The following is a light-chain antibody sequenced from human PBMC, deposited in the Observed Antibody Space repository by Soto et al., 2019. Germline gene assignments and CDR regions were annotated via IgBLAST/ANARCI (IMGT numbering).Light chain of an antibody. J-gene: IGLJ1*01. CDR1: SSNIGSNY. CDR3: AAWDDSLRGV. Sequence: QSVLTQPPSASGTPGQRVTISCSGSSSNIGSNYVYWYQQLPGTAPKLLIYSNNQRLSGVPDRFSGSKSGTSASLAISGLRSEDEADYYCAAWDDSLRGVFGTGTKVTVL. V-gene: IGLV1-47*02. CDR2: SNN.